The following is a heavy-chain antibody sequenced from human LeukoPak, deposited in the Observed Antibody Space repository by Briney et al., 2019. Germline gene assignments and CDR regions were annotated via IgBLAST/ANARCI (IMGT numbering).Heavy chain of an antibody. CDR3: ARWRDYYDSSGYGSYYYYYGMDV. Sequence: PSETLSLTCAVYGGSFSGYYWSWIRQPPGKGLEWFGEINHSGSTNYNPSLKSRVTISVDTSKNQFSLKLSSVTAADTAVYYCARWRDYYDSSGYGSYYYYYGMDVWGQGTTVTVSS. V-gene: IGHV4-34*01. D-gene: IGHD3-22*01. CDR1: GGSFSGYY. CDR2: INHSGST. J-gene: IGHJ6*02.